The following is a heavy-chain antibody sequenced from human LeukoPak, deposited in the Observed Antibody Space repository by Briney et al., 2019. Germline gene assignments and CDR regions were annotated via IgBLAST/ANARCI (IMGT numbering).Heavy chain of an antibody. D-gene: IGHD5-12*01. CDR3: ARAVGDSGHGRYFDY. V-gene: IGHV4-59*01. CDR2: VENTGSI. J-gene: IGHJ4*02. Sequence: SETLSLTCTVSADSISTYYWSWIRQPPGKGLEWIGNVENTGSINYNPSPERRVTISVDTSKNHFSLRLNSVTAADTALYYCARAVGDSGHGRYFDYWGQGTLVTVSS. CDR1: ADSISTYY.